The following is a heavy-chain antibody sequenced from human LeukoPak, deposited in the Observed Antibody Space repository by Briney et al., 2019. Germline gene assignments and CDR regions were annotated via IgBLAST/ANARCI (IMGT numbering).Heavy chain of an antibody. V-gene: IGHV3-48*03. CDR3: ARAPIRYCSGGSCYRSSHFDY. CDR1: GFTFSSYE. CDR2: ISSSGSTI. D-gene: IGHD2-15*01. J-gene: IGHJ4*02. Sequence: GGSLRLSCAASGFTFSSYEMNWLRQAPGKGLEWVSYISSSGSTIYYADSVKGRFTISRDNAKNSLYLQMNSLRAEDTAVYYCARAPIRYCSGGSCYRSSHFDYWGQGTLVTVSS.